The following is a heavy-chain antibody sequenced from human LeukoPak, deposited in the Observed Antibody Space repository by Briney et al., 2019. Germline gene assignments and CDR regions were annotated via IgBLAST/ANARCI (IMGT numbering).Heavy chain of an antibody. Sequence: PGGSLRLSRAASGFTFSSYAMSWVRQAPGKGLEWVSAISGSGGSTYYADSVKGRFTISRDNSKNTLYLQMNSLRAEDTAVYYCAKIRRDPGSSSSSRPGYFDYWGQGTLVTVSS. CDR2: ISGSGGST. V-gene: IGHV3-23*01. CDR1: GFTFSSYA. CDR3: AKIRRDPGSSSSSRPGYFDY. J-gene: IGHJ4*02. D-gene: IGHD6-6*01.